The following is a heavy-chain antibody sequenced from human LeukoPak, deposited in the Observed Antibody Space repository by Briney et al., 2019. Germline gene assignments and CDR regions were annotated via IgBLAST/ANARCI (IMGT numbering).Heavy chain of an antibody. V-gene: IGHV4-34*01. Sequence: PSETLSLTCAVYGGSFSGYYWSWIRQPPGKGLEWIGEINHSGSTNYNPSLKSRVTISVDTSKNQFSLKLSSVTAADTAVYYCARGRRNRYSSGWASTGVFDIWGQGTMVTVSS. D-gene: IGHD6-19*01. J-gene: IGHJ3*02. CDR1: GGSFSGYY. CDR3: ARGRRNRYSSGWASTGVFDI. CDR2: INHSGST.